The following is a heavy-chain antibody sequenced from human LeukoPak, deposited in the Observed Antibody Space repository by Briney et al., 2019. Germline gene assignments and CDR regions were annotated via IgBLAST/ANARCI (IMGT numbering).Heavy chain of an antibody. J-gene: IGHJ4*02. CDR3: ARDVGGYAFDY. Sequence: PGRSLRLSCVASGFPFISYTTHWVRQAPGKGLEWVAVMSYDGSHKFHADSVKGRFTISRDNSKNTVYLQVNSLRAEDTAIYYCARDVGGYAFDYWGQGTLVTVSS. D-gene: IGHD5-12*01. CDR1: GFPFISYT. CDR2: MSYDGSHK. V-gene: IGHV3-30*04.